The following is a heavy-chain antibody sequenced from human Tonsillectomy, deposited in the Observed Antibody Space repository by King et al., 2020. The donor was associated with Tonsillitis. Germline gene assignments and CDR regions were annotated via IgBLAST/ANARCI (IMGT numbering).Heavy chain of an antibody. J-gene: IGHJ6*02. CDR1: GFTFSSYA. CDR3: AKELSDYYYYYYGMDV. Sequence: VQLVESGGGLVQPGGSLRLSCAASGFTFSSYAMSWVRQAPGKGLEWVSAISGSGGSTYYADSVKGWFTISRDNSKNTLYLQMNSLRAEDTAVYYCAKELSDYYYYYYGMDVWGQGTTVTVSS. CDR2: ISGSGGST. D-gene: IGHD5-12*01. V-gene: IGHV3-23*04.